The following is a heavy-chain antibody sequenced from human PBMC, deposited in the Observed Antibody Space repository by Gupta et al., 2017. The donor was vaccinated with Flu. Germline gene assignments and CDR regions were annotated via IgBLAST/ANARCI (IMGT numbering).Heavy chain of an antibody. D-gene: IGHD2-2*03. V-gene: IGHV4-34*01. CDR3: ARVALVGYGSNWFDT. Sequence: RQPPGKGLEWIGEVYHSGRTNYNPTLKSRVTISRDTSKNQFSLKLTSLTAADTAVYYWARVALVGYGSNWFDTWGQGTLVTVSS. J-gene: IGHJ5*02. CDR2: VYHSGRT.